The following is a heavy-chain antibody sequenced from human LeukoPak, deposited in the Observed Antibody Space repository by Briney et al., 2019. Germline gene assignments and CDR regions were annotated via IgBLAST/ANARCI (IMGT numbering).Heavy chain of an antibody. CDR2: IYYSGST. J-gene: IGHJ5*02. CDR1: GGSISSHY. D-gene: IGHD3-10*01. Sequence: SETLSLTCTVSGGSISSHYWSWIRQPPGQGLEWFGYIYYSGSTNYNPSLKSRVTISVDTSKNQFSLKLSSVTAADTTVYYCARGITMVPWWFDPWGQGTLVTVSS. CDR3: ARGITMVPWWFDP. V-gene: IGHV4-59*11.